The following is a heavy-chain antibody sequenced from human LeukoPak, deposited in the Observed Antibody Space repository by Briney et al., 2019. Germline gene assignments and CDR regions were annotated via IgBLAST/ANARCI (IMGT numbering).Heavy chain of an antibody. J-gene: IGHJ6*03. CDR3: ARAGMVRGVNYYYYMDV. D-gene: IGHD3-10*01. V-gene: IGHV4-61*02. CDR2: IYTSGST. CDR1: GGSISSGSYY. Sequence: SETLSLTCTVSGGSISSGSYYWSWIRQPAGKGLEWIGRIYTSGSTNYNPSLKSRVTMSVDTSKNQFSLKLSSVTAADTAVYYCARAGMVRGVNYYYYMDVWGKGTTVTISS.